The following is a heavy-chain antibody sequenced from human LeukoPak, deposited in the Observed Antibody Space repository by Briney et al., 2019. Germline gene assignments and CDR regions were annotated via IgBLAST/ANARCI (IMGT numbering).Heavy chain of an antibody. V-gene: IGHV3-30*04. CDR1: GFTFSSYA. J-gene: IGHJ4*02. D-gene: IGHD2-15*01. Sequence: GGSLRLSCAASGFTFSSYAMHWVRQAPGKGLEWVAVISYDGSNKYYADSVKGRSTISRDNSKNTLYLQMNSLRAEDTAVYYCAKSGLNRFDYWGQGTLVTVSS. CDR2: ISYDGSNK. CDR3: AKSGLNRFDY.